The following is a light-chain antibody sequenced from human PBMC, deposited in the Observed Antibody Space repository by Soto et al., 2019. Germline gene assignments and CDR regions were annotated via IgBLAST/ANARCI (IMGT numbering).Light chain of an antibody. V-gene: IGKV3-20*01. Sequence: EIVLTQSPGTLSLSPGERATLSSRASYSVSISYLAWYQQKPGQAPRLLIYGASSRATGIPDRFSGSGFGTDFTLTISRLEPEDFAVYYCQQYGSSPFTFGPGTKVDIK. CDR1: YSVSISY. J-gene: IGKJ3*01. CDR3: QQYGSSPFT. CDR2: GAS.